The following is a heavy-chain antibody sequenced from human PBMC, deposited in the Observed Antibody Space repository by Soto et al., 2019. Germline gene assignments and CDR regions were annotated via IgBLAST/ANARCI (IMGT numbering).Heavy chain of an antibody. V-gene: IGHV1-69*01. Sequence: QVQLVQSGAEVKKPGSSVKVSCKASGDTFSTYGFSWVRQAPGQGLEWMGGIIPIFGAANYAQKFQGRVSITADESTSTAYMELSSLRSEDTAVYYCAREGQVGALHWFDPWRQGTLVTVSS. J-gene: IGHJ5*02. CDR2: IIPIFGAA. CDR3: AREGQVGALHWFDP. CDR1: GDTFSTYG. D-gene: IGHD1-26*01.